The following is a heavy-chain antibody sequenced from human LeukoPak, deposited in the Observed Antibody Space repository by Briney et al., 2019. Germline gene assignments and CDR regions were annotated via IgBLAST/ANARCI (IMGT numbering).Heavy chain of an antibody. Sequence: PGGSLRLSCVASGFTFNNYWMSWVRQAPGKGLEWVANIKEDGSEKYYVDSVKGRLTISRDNAKNSLSLQMNSLRAEGTAVYYCARDRYLVYWGQGTLVTVSS. D-gene: IGHD1-1*01. CDR1: GFTFNNYW. J-gene: IGHJ4*02. V-gene: IGHV3-7*01. CDR3: ARDRYLVY. CDR2: IKEDGSEK.